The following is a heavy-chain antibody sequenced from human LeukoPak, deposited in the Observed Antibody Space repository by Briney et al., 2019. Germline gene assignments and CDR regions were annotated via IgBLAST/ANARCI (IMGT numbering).Heavy chain of an antibody. D-gene: IGHD6-6*01. CDR3: ASLASGY. J-gene: IGHJ4*02. CDR1: GFTFSSYG. CDR2: ISSSSRHI. V-gene: IGHV3-21*01. Sequence: GGSLRLSCAASGFTFSSYGMHWVRQAPGKGLEWVSSISSSSRHIYYADSVKGRFTISRDNAKNSLYLQMSSLRAEDTAIYYCASLASGYWGQGTLVTASS.